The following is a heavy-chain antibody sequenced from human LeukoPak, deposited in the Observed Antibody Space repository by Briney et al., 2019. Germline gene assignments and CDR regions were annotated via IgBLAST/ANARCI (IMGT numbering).Heavy chain of an antibody. CDR3: ARDPTPSSSWYNYYYYGMDV. CDR1: GGSISSYY. V-gene: IGHV4-59*01. D-gene: IGHD6-13*01. CDR2: IYYSGST. Sequence: SETLSLTCTVSGGSISSYYWSWIRQPPGKGLEWIGYIYYSGSTNYNPSLKSRVTISVDTSKNQFSLKLSSVTAADTAVYYCARDPTPSSSWYNYYYYGMDVWGQGTTVTVSS. J-gene: IGHJ6*02.